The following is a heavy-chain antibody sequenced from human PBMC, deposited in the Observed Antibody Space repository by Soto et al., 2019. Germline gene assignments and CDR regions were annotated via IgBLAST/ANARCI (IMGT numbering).Heavy chain of an antibody. CDR1: GYTFTSYG. CDR3: ARDQVSPEQQLVLDYYYYYMDV. CDR2: ISAYNGNT. J-gene: IGHJ6*03. Sequence: ASVKVSCKASGYTFTSYGISWVRQAPGQGLEWMGWISAYNGNTNYAQKLQGRVTMTTDTSTSTAYMELRSLRSDDTAVYYCARDQVSPEQQLVLDYYYYYMDVWGKGTTVTVSS. V-gene: IGHV1-18*01. D-gene: IGHD6-13*01.